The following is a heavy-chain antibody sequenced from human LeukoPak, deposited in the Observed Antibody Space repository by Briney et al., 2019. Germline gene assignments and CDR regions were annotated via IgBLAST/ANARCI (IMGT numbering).Heavy chain of an antibody. CDR2: IFYTGST. Sequence: SETLSLTCTVSGGSISSSSYYWSWIRQSPGKGLEWIGYIFYTGSTYYNPSLKSRVTISVDTSKNQFSLKLSSVTAADTAVYYCASLIVVPAAISLPGAFDIWGQGTMVTVSS. D-gene: IGHD2-2*01. CDR3: ASLIVVPAAISLPGAFDI. J-gene: IGHJ3*02. CDR1: GGSISSSSYY. V-gene: IGHV4-30-4*08.